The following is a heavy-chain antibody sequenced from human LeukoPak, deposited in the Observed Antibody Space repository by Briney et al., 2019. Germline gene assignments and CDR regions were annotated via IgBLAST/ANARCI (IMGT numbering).Heavy chain of an antibody. CDR2: IYPGDSDT. CDR3: ARQETAVAVTHYYYGMDV. J-gene: IGHJ6*02. CDR1: GYSFTTYW. V-gene: IGHV5-51*01. Sequence: GESLKISCRGSGYSFTTYWIGWVRQMPGKGLEWMGIIYPGDSDTRYSPSFQGQVTISADKSISTAYLQWSSLKASDTAMYYCARQETAVAVTHYYYGMDVWGQGTTVTVSS. D-gene: IGHD6-19*01.